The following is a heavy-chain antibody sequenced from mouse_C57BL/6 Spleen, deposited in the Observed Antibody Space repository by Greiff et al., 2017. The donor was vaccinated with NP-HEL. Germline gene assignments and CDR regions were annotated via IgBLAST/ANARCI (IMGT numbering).Heavy chain of an antibody. V-gene: IGHV1-64*01. Sequence: QVHVKQPGAELVKPGASVKLSCKASGYTFTSYWMHWVKQRPGQGLEWIGLIHPNSGSTNYNEKFKSKATLTVDKSSSTAYMQLSSLTSEDSAVYYCARASITTVVATDWYFDVWGTGTTVTVSS. CDR3: ARASITTVVATDWYFDV. J-gene: IGHJ1*03. CDR1: GYTFTSYW. D-gene: IGHD1-1*01. CDR2: IHPNSGST.